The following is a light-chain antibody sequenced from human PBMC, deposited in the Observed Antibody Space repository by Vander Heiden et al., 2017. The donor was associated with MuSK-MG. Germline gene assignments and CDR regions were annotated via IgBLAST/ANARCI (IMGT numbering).Light chain of an antibody. V-gene: IGLV2-11*01. CDR2: DVT. Sequence: QSALTQPRSVSGSPGQAVTISCTGSSGDVGGYNYVSWYQQHPGKAPKVVTYDVTSRPPWVPDRFSGSKSGNTASLTISELQADDEADDYCCSYAGNYTERFGGGTKLTVL. J-gene: IGLJ2*01. CDR3: CSYAGNYTER. CDR1: SGDVGGYNY.